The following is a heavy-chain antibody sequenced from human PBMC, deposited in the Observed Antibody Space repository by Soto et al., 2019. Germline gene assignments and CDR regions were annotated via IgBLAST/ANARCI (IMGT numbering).Heavy chain of an antibody. V-gene: IGHV3-13*01. J-gene: IGHJ6*02. D-gene: IGHD3-10*01. CDR3: ARGGGNYGSGSYYNYYYYGMDV. CDR2: IGTAGDT. Sequence: EVQLVESGGGLVQPGGSLRLSCAASGFTFSSYDMHWVCQATGKGLEWVSAIGTAGDTYYPGSVKGRFTISRENAKNSLYLQMNSLRAEDTAVYYCARGGGNYGSGSYYNYYYYGMDVWGQGTTVTVSS. CDR1: GFTFSSYD.